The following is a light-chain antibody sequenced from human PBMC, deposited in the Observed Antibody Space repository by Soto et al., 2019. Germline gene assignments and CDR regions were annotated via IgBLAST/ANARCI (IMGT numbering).Light chain of an antibody. CDR3: QQRSNWPPIT. J-gene: IGKJ1*01. V-gene: IGKV3-11*01. CDR1: QTVRNNY. CDR2: DAS. Sequence: EFVLTQSPGTLSWSPGERATLSCRASQTVRNNYLAWYQQKPGQAPRLLIYDASNRATGIPARFSGSGSGTDFTLTISSLEPEDFAVYYCQQRSNWPPITFGQGTKVDIK.